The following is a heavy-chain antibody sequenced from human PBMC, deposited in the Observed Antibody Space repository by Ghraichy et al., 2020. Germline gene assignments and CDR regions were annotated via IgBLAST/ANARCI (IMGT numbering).Heavy chain of an antibody. Sequence: SLSLTCAASGFAFSRYNINWVRQAPGKGLEWVSYISGSSSNTYYGDSVGGRFTISRDNAKNSLYLQMNSLRAEDTAVYYCARSLGELSLWSFDYWGQGTLVTVSS. CDR1: GFAFSRYN. D-gene: IGHD3-16*01. CDR2: ISGSSSNT. J-gene: IGHJ4*02. V-gene: IGHV3-48*04. CDR3: ARSLGELSLWSFDY.